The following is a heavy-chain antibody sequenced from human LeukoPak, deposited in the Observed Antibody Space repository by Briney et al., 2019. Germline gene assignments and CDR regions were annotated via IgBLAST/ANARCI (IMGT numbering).Heavy chain of an antibody. D-gene: IGHD3-16*01. CDR2: IYYSGST. V-gene: IGHV4-59*08. Sequence: SETLSLTCTVSGGSISGYYWSWIRQPPGKGLEWIGYIYYSGSTYYNPSLKSRVTISVDTSKNQFSLKLSSVTAADTAVYYCARRGAGFGHDDAFDIWGQGTMVTVSS. CDR3: ARRGAGFGHDDAFDI. J-gene: IGHJ3*02. CDR1: GGSISGYY.